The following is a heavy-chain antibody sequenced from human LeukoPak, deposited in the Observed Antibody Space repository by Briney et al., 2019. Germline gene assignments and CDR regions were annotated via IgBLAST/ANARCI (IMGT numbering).Heavy chain of an antibody. Sequence: GESLKISCKGSGYSINNYWIGWVRQLPGKGLEWMGIIYPADSDIRYSPSFQGQVTISADKSISTAYLQWSSLKASDTAMYYCARLTNPFDYWGQGTLVTVSS. D-gene: IGHD1-1*01. CDR2: IYPADSDI. CDR1: GYSINNYW. J-gene: IGHJ4*02. V-gene: IGHV5-51*01. CDR3: ARLTNPFDY.